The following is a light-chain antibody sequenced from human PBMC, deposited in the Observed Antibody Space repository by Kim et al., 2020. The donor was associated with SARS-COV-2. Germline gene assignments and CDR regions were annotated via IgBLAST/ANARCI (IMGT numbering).Light chain of an antibody. V-gene: IGKV3-15*01. Sequence: EIVMTQSPATLSVSPGERVTLSCRASQSVDTNLAWYQQKPGQAPRLLIYGASTRATDIPARFSGSGSGTEFTLIVSSLQSEDFAVYYCQQYSHWPPYTFDQGTKLEI. CDR1: QSVDTN. CDR2: GAS. J-gene: IGKJ2*01. CDR3: QQYSHWPPYT.